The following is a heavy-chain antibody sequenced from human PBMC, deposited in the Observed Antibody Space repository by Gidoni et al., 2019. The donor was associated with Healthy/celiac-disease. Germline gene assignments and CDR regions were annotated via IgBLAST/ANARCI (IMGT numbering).Heavy chain of an antibody. V-gene: IGHV2-26*01. Sequence: QVTLKESGPVLVKPTETLTLTCTVSGFSLSTARMGVSWIRQPPGKALEWLAHIFSNDEKSYSTSLKSRLTISKDTSKSQVVLTMTNMDPVDTATYYCARIPGGYYDSSGYRETFDIWGQGTMVTVSS. D-gene: IGHD3-22*01. CDR3: ARIPGGYYDSSGYRETFDI. J-gene: IGHJ3*02. CDR1: GFSLSTARMG. CDR2: IFSNDEK.